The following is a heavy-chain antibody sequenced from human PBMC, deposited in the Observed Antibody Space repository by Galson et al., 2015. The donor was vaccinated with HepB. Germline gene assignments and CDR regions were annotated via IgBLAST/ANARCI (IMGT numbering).Heavy chain of an antibody. V-gene: IGHV3-7*03. D-gene: IGHD3-9*01. CDR1: GFTFSSYW. CDR3: ARVRYFDWLSPRVGYYYYGMDV. CDR2: IKQDGSEK. Sequence: SLRLSCAASGFTFSSYWMSWVRQAPGKGLEWVANIKQDGSEKYYVDSVKGRFTISRDNAKNSLYLQMNSLRAEDTAVYYCARVRYFDWLSPRVGYYYYGMDVWGQGTTVTVSS. J-gene: IGHJ6*02.